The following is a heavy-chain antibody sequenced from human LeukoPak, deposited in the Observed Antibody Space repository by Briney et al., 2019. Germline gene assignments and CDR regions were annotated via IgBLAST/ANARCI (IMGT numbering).Heavy chain of an antibody. J-gene: IGHJ3*02. Sequence: GGSLRLSCAASGLTFSSYWMNWVRQAPGKGLEWVANIKKDGSERYYVDSVKGRFTISRDNTKKSLYLQMNTLRAEDTAVYYCAGDLAGPPQEAFDIWGQGTMVTVSS. CDR3: AGDLAGPPQEAFDI. V-gene: IGHV3-7*01. CDR2: IKKDGSER. CDR1: GLTFSSYW.